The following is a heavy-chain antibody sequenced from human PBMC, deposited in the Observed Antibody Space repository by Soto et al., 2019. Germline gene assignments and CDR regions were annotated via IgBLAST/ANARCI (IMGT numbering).Heavy chain of an antibody. D-gene: IGHD6-6*01. CDR2: IIPIFGTA. Sequence: SVKVSCKASGGTFSSYAISWVRQAPGQGLEWMGGIIPIFGTANYAQKFQGRVTITADKSTSTAYMELSSLRSEDTAVYYCAGAGEYSSSAGVGLDYWGQGTLVTVSS. CDR1: GGTFSSYA. J-gene: IGHJ4*02. CDR3: AGAGEYSSSAGVGLDY. V-gene: IGHV1-69*06.